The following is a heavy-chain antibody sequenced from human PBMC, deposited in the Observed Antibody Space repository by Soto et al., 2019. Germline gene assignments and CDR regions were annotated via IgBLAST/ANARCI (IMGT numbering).Heavy chain of an antibody. CDR1: DVALNSLA. J-gene: IGHJ4*02. CDR3: SFGGGLLSSGWYKYYFDY. CDR2: FPDGGSDP. V-gene: IGHV3-23*01. Sequence: XESLRLSCEASDVALNSLAMTWVLQDPGKGLEWVSSFPDGGSDPSYADSVKGRFTISRDNSRKTLYLQMNSLRADDTAIYYCSFGGGLLSSGWYKYYFDYWGQGALVTVYS. D-gene: IGHD6-19*01.